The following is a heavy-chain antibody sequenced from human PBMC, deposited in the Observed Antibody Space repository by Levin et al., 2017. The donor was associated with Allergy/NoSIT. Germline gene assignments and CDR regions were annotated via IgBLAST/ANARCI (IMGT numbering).Heavy chain of an antibody. CDR3: ARAADSGYYYGLDY. CDR1: GFIVSNNY. J-gene: IGHJ4*02. D-gene: IGHD3-22*01. Sequence: GGSLRLSCAASGFIVSNNYMTWVRQAPGKGLEWVSVLYFGGSTYYLDSVKGRFTISRDNSKNTLYLQMDSLRVEDTAVYYCARAADSGYYYGLDYWGQGTLVTVSS. V-gene: IGHV3-53*01. CDR2: LYFGGST.